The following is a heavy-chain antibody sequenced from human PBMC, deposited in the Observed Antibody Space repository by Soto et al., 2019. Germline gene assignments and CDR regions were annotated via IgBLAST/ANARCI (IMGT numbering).Heavy chain of an antibody. D-gene: IGHD6-19*01. CDR1: GFTVSSNY. CDR3: DSAVAGTFH. CDR2: IYSGGTT. V-gene: IGHV3-66*01. J-gene: IGHJ4*02. Sequence: GGSLRLSCAASGFTVSSNYMSWVRQAPGKGLEWVSVIYSGGTTYYADSVKGRFTISRDNSKNTLYLQMSSLRAEDTALYYCDSAVAGTFHWGQGTLVTVSS.